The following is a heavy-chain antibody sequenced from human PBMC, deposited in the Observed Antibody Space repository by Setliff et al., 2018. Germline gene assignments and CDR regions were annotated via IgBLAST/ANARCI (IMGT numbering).Heavy chain of an antibody. V-gene: IGHV4-59*01. CDR2: VYHSGTA. Sequence: PSETLSLTCTVSGDSMSGASIWSWIRQPPGKGLEFIGYVYHSGTAKYDPSLESRAIMSVDASKNEISLKLKSVTAADTAVYYCAKGGTYRYFDFWGQGALVTVSS. CDR3: AKGGTYRYFDF. J-gene: IGHJ4*02. CDR1: GDSMSGAS. D-gene: IGHD1-1*01.